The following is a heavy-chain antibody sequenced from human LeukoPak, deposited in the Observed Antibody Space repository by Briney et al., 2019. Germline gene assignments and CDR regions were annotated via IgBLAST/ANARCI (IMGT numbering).Heavy chain of an antibody. V-gene: IGHV3-21*01. J-gene: IGHJ5*02. CDR1: GFTFSSYS. Sequence: PGGSLRLSCAASGFTFSSYSMNWVRQAPGKGLEWVSSISSSSSYIYYADSVKGRFTISRDNAKNSLYLQMNSLRAEDTAVYYCARDRGWGYGPSNWFDPWGQGTLVTVSS. CDR3: ARDRGWGYGPSNWFDP. CDR2: ISSSSSYI. D-gene: IGHD6-19*01.